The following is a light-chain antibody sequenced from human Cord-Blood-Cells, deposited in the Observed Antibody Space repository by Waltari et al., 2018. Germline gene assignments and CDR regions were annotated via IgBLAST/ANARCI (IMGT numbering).Light chain of an antibody. V-gene: IGLV1-44*01. CDR2: SNN. CDR3: AAWDDSLNGPV. CDR1: STNFGSNP. J-gene: IGLJ2*01. Sequence: QSVLNQPPSASGTTGLRFTSPCSGRSTNFGSNPVNWYQQLPGTAPKLLIYSNNQRPSGVPDRFSGSKSGTSASLAISGLQSEDEADYYCAAWDDSLNGPVFGGGTKLTVL.